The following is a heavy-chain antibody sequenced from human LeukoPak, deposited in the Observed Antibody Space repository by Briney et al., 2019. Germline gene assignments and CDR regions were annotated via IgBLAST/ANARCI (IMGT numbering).Heavy chain of an antibody. V-gene: IGHV1-69*05. J-gene: IGHJ4*02. D-gene: IGHD3-22*01. Sequence: ASVKVSCKAFGGTFSSYAISWVRQAPGQGLEWMGRIIPIFGTANYAQKFQGRVTITTDESTSTAYMELSSLRSEDTAVYYCARDALIDYYDSSGPHDYWGQGTLVTVSS. CDR3: ARDALIDYYDSSGPHDY. CDR2: IIPIFGTA. CDR1: GGTFSSYA.